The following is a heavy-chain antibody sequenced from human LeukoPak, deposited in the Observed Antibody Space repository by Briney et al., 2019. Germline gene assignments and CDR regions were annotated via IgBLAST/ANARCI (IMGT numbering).Heavy chain of an antibody. J-gene: IGHJ4*02. Sequence: SETLSLTCTVSGGSISSYYWSWIRQPPGKGLEWIGYIYHSGSTNYNPSLKSRVTISVDTSKNQFSLKLSSVTAADTAVYYCARGWDDYGGNPLDYWGQGTLVTVSS. CDR1: GGSISSYY. CDR2: IYHSGST. D-gene: IGHD4-23*01. V-gene: IGHV4-59*01. CDR3: ARGWDDYGGNPLDY.